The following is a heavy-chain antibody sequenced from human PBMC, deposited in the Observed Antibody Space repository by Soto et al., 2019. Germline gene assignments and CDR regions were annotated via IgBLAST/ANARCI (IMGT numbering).Heavy chain of an antibody. V-gene: IGHV4-34*01. CDR1: GGSLSGYY. CDR3: ARGRDGGAAN. J-gene: IGHJ4*02. Sequence: QVHLQQWGAGLLKPSETLSLTCAVYGGSLSGYYWSWIRQPPGKGLGGIGEINPSGSTNYTPSLKXRVTMSGDTPKNQFSLKLISVTAADTAVYYCARGRDGGAANWGQGTLVTVSS. CDR2: INPSGST. D-gene: IGHD4-17*01.